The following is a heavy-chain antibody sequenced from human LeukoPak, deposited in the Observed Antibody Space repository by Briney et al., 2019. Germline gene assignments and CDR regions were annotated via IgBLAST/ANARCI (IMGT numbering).Heavy chain of an antibody. CDR1: GYTFTGYY. D-gene: IGHD2-2*01. V-gene: IGHV1-2*02. CDR3: AGDQALVPAAKNWFDP. Sequence: ASVKVSCKASGYTFTGYYMHWVRQAPGQGLEWMGWINPNSGGTNYAQKFQGRVTMTRDTSISTAYMELSRLRSDDTAVYYCAGDQALVPAAKNWFDPWGQGTLVTVSS. CDR2: INPNSGGT. J-gene: IGHJ5*02.